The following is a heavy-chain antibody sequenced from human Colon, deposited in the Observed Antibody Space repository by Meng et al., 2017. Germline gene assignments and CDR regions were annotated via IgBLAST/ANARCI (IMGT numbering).Heavy chain of an antibody. Sequence: QVQLQESGPGLVKPSQILSLTCTVSGGSISSGGFYWSWIRQHPGKGLEWIGYIYYSGSTYYNPSLRSRVAISIDTSKNQFSLKLTSVTAADTAVYFCARTNYGDYNWFDPWGQGTLVTVSS. V-gene: IGHV4-31*03. CDR1: GGSISSGGFY. CDR2: IYYSGST. CDR3: ARTNYGDYNWFDP. J-gene: IGHJ5*02. D-gene: IGHD4-17*01.